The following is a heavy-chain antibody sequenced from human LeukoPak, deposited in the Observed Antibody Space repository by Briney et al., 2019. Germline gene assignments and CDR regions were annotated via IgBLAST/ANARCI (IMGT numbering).Heavy chain of an antibody. Sequence: GGCLRLSCAASGFTVSSYAMSWVRQAPGKGLEWVSAISGSGGSTYYADSVKGRFTISRDNSRNTLYLQMNSLRAEDTAVYYCAKWFVAAVYIDYWGQGTLVTVSS. V-gene: IGHV3-23*01. CDR2: ISGSGGST. J-gene: IGHJ4*02. CDR1: GFTVSSYA. CDR3: AKWFVAAVYIDY. D-gene: IGHD6-13*01.